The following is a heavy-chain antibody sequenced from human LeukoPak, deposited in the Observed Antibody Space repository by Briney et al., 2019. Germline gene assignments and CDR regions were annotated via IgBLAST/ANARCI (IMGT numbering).Heavy chain of an antibody. CDR2: ISGSAHKI. D-gene: IGHD5-18*01. CDR3: AGRVTGYSSGYVY. V-gene: IGHV3-23*01. J-gene: IGHJ4*02. Sequence: GGSLRLSCVASGFTFSNYAMSWVRQAPEKGLDWVSVISGSAHKIRYADSVKGRFTISRDNSENTVYLQMNDLRAEDTALYYCAGRVTGYSSGYVYWGQGTLVTVSS. CDR1: GFTFSNYA.